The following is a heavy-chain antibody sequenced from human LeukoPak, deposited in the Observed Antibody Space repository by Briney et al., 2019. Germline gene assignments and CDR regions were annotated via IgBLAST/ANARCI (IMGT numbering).Heavy chain of an antibody. V-gene: IGHV3-33*01. Sequence: PGGSLRLSCTASGFRFSSYGMHWVRQAPGKGLEWVAVIWFDGSKRYYVDSVKGRFTISRDSSQDTLYLQMNSLRVEDTAVYYCARAILATPEGIDNWGQGTLVTISS. CDR3: ARAILATPEGIDN. CDR1: GFRFSSYG. J-gene: IGHJ4*02. D-gene: IGHD5-12*01. CDR2: IWFDGSKR.